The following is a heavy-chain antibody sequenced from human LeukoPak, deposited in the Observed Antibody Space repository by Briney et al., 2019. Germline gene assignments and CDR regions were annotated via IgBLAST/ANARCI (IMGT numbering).Heavy chain of an antibody. Sequence: GGSLRLSCAASGFTFSSYAMSWVRQAPGKGLEWVSAISGSGGSTYYADSAKGRFTISRDNSKNTLYLQMNSLRAEDTAVHYCAKYAQTIFGVVISSSGIDYWGQGTLVTVSS. J-gene: IGHJ4*02. CDR1: GFTFSSYA. CDR2: ISGSGGST. V-gene: IGHV3-23*01. CDR3: AKYAQTIFGVVISSSGIDY. D-gene: IGHD3-3*01.